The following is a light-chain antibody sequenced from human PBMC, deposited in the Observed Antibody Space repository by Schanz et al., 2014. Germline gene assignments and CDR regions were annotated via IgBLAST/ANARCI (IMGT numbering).Light chain of an antibody. CDR2: DAS. CDR1: QSVNHY. CDR3: QQRSKWPLT. J-gene: IGKJ4*01. Sequence: EVVLTQSPATLSLSPGERATLSCRASQSVNHYLAWYQQKPGQAPRLLISDASNGATGIPARFSGSGSGTDFTLTISSLEPEDFAVYYCQQRSKWPLTFGGGTKVEIK. V-gene: IGKV3-11*01.